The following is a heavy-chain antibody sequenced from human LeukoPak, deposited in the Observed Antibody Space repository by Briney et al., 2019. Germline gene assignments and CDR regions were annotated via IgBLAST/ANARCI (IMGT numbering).Heavy chain of an antibody. J-gene: IGHJ4*02. CDR2: IRPEGSEK. Sequence: PGGSLRLSCAASGFIFSNYCMSWVRQATGKGLEWVANIRPEGSEKYYVDSVKGRFTISRDNAKNSLHLQMNSLRAEDTAVYYCARDRTRFFLGGQGTLVTVSS. V-gene: IGHV3-7*01. CDR3: ARDRTRFFL. D-gene: IGHD3-3*01. CDR1: GFIFSNYC.